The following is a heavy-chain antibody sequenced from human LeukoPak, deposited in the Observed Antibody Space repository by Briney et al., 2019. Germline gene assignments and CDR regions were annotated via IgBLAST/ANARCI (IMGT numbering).Heavy chain of an antibody. CDR3: ARDYSGSYLFDY. Sequence: GRSLKLSCAASGFTFSSYTTHWVRQAPGKGLEWVAIISYDGSNKYYADSVKGRFTISRDNSKNTLYLQMNSLRAEDTAVYYCARDYSGSYLFDYWGQGTLVTVSS. D-gene: IGHD1-26*01. V-gene: IGHV3-30-3*01. CDR1: GFTFSSYT. CDR2: ISYDGSNK. J-gene: IGHJ4*02.